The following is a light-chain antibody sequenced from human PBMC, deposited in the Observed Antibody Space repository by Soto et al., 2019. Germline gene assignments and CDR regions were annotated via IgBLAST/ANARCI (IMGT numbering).Light chain of an antibody. CDR1: QSLSRTY. V-gene: IGKV3-20*01. J-gene: IGKJ2*01. CDR2: ASS. Sequence: EIVLTQSPGTLSLSPGDRATISCRASQSLSRTYLAWYQQKPGQAPRLLIYASSDRAPGIPDRFRGSGSGTDFTLTISRLEPEDFAVYYCQGYGRSPLYTFCQGTKLEIK. CDR3: QGYGRSPLYT.